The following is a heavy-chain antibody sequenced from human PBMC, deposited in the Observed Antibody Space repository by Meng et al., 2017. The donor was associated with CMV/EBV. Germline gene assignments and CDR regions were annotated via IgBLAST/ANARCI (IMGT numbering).Heavy chain of an antibody. J-gene: IGHJ5*02. V-gene: IGHV3-7*01. CDR2: IKQDGSEK. CDR3: ARGYNWFDP. Sequence: GGSLRLSCAASGFTFSSDWMSWVRQAPGKGLEWVANIKQDGSEKYYVDSVKGRFTISRDNAKNSLYLQMNSLRAEDTAVYYCARGYNWFDPWGQGTLVTVSS. CDR1: GFTFSSDW.